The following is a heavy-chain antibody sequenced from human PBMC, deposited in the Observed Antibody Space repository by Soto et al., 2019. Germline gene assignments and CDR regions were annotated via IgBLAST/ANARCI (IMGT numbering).Heavy chain of an antibody. V-gene: IGHV4-34*01. CDR3: ARGRTIYYDSSGYMFDP. CDR1: GGSFSGYY. Sequence: SETLSLTCAVYGGSFSGYYWSWIRQPPGKGLEWIGEINHSGSTNYNPSLKSRVTISVDTSKNQFSLKLSSVTAADTAVYYCARGRTIYYDSSGYMFDPWGQGTLVTVSS. J-gene: IGHJ5*02. D-gene: IGHD3-22*01. CDR2: INHSGST.